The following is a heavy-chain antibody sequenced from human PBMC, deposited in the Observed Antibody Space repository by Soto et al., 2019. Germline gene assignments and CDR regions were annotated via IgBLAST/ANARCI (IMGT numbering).Heavy chain of an antibody. D-gene: IGHD3-22*01. CDR3: AKFDSSGRYFDY. J-gene: IGHJ4*02. Sequence: GSLRLSCAASGFTLSSDAMSWVRQAPGKGLEWVSAISGSGGSTYYEDSVKGRFTISRDNSKNTLYLQMNSLRAEDTAVYYCAKFDSSGRYFDYWGQGTLVTVSS. CDR2: ISGSGGST. V-gene: IGHV3-23*01. CDR1: GFTLSSDA.